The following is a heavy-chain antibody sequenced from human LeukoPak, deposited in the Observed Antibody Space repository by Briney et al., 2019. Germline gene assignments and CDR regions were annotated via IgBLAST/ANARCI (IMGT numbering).Heavy chain of an antibody. CDR2: IYYSGST. Sequence: SETLSLTCTVSGGSISSYYWSWIRQPPGKGLEWIGYIYYSGSTNYNPSLKSRVTISVDTSKNQFSLKLSSVTAADTAVYYCARAGSYYDFWSGYTIGAYYYYYMDVWGKGTTVTVSS. J-gene: IGHJ6*03. CDR1: GGSISSYY. D-gene: IGHD3-3*01. CDR3: ARAGSYYDFWSGYTIGAYYYYYMDV. V-gene: IGHV4-59*01.